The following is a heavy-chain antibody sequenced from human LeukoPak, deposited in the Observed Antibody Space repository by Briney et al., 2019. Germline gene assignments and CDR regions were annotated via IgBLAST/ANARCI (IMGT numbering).Heavy chain of an antibody. J-gene: IGHJ4*02. CDR1: GFTFSSYA. CDR3: AKVPHYDFWSGSPHYFDY. V-gene: IGHV3-30-3*01. Sequence: GGSLRLSCAASGFTFSSYAMHWVRQAPGKGLEWVAVISYDGSNKYYADSVKGRFTISRDNSKNTLYLQMNSLRAEDTAVYYCAKVPHYDFWSGSPHYFDYWGQGTLVTVSS. D-gene: IGHD3-3*01. CDR2: ISYDGSNK.